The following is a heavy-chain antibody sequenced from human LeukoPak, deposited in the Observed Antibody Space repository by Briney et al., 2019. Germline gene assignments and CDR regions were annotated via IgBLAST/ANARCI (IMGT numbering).Heavy chain of an antibody. J-gene: IGHJ4*02. CDR1: YTFXXXX. CDR3: ARDLFRPGYCSSTSCYPPDY. V-gene: IGHV1-18*01. D-gene: IGHD2-2*01. Sequence: YTFXXXXISWVRQAPGQGLEWMGWISAYNGNTNYAQKLQGRVTMTTDTSTSTAYMELRSLRSDDTAVYYCARDLFRPGYCSSTSCYPPDYWGQGTLVTVSS. CDR2: ISAYNGNT.